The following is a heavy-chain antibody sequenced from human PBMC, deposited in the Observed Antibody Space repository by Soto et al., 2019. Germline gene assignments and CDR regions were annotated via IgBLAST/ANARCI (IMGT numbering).Heavy chain of an antibody. CDR1: GGSISGYY. J-gene: IGHJ4*02. CDR2: IYSSGST. Sequence: SVTLPLTCTVSGGSISGYYWSWIRQPPGKRPEWLGCIYSSGSTKYNPSLRSRVTLSIDTPRSQFSLRSNSVTAADTAVYYCARARYYGAKNDFWGQGTRVTVS. CDR3: ARARYYGAKNDF. V-gene: IGHV4-59*01. D-gene: IGHD1-26*01.